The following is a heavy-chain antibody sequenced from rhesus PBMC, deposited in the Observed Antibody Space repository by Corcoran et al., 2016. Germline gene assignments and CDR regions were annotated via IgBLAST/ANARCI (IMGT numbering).Heavy chain of an antibody. J-gene: IGHJ4*01. Sequence: QLQLQESGPGLVKPSETQSVTCAVSGGSISSSYCRWVRQALGKGLEWFGYIYGSGSNTNYTPSLKRRVTLSVDTSKNQLSRKLSSVTAADTAVYYCASDTPYGSSPNRFDYWGQGVLVTVSS. V-gene: IGHV4-169*02. D-gene: IGHD4-29*01. CDR3: ASDTPYGSSPNRFDY. CDR1: GGSISSSY. CDR2: IYGSGSNT.